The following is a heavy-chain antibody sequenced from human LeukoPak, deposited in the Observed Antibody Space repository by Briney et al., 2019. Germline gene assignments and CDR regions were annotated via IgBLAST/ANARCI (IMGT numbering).Heavy chain of an antibody. Sequence: PGGSLRLSCAASGFFVSSNYMTWVRQAPGEGLEWVSVIHNDGSTYYTDSVKGRFTISRDNSKNTLYLQMNSLRVEDTAVYYCAALARDYWGQGTLVTVSS. CDR1: GFFVSSNY. V-gene: IGHV3-53*01. D-gene: IGHD3-3*02. CDR2: IHNDGST. J-gene: IGHJ4*02. CDR3: AALARDY.